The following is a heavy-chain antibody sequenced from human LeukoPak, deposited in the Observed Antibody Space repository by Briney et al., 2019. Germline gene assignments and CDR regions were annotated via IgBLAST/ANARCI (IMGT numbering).Heavy chain of an antibody. CDR3: AGEGFDY. Sequence: GASVTVSCKASGYTFTRYAMNWVGQAPGQGLEWMGWINTETGNPTYAQGFTGRFVFSLDTSVSTAYLQISSLKAEDTAIFYCAGEGFDYWGQGTLVTVSS. CDR1: GYTFTRYA. J-gene: IGHJ4*02. CDR2: INTETGNP. V-gene: IGHV7-4-1*02.